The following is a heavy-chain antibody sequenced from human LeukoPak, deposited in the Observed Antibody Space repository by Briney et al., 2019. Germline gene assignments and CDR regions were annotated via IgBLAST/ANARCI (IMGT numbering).Heavy chain of an antibody. Sequence: PSETLSLTCTVSGGSISSGSYYWSWIRQPAGKGLEWIVRIYTSGSTNYNPSLKSRVTISVDTSKNQFPLKLSSVTAADTAVYYCARESTETGQWQVLFDLWGQGTMVTVSS. CDR2: IYTSGST. CDR1: GGSISSGSYY. V-gene: IGHV4-61*02. J-gene: IGHJ3*01. D-gene: IGHD6-19*01. CDR3: ARESTETGQWQVLFDL.